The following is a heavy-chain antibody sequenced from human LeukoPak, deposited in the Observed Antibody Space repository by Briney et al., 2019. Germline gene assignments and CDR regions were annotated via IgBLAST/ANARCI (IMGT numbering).Heavy chain of an antibody. CDR2: ISYDGSNK. V-gene: IGHV3-30*03. Sequence: GGSLRLSCAASGFTFSSYGMRWVRQAPGKGLEWVAVISYDGSNKYYADSVKGRFTISRDNSKNTLYLQMNSLRAEDTAVYYCAPGYCSGGSCLPDYWGQGTLVTVSS. J-gene: IGHJ4*02. D-gene: IGHD2-15*01. CDR3: APGYCSGGSCLPDY. CDR1: GFTFSSYG.